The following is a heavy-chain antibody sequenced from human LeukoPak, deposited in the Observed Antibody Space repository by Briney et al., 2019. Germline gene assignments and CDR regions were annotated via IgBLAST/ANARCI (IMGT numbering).Heavy chain of an antibody. CDR3: AVAALGYRFDY. Sequence: SETLSLTCTVSGGSISSGGYYWSWLRQHPGTGLEWLGYIYYSGSTYYNPSLKSRVTISVDTSKNQFSLKLSSVTAADTAVYYCAVAALGYRFDYWGQGTLVTVSS. CDR2: IYYSGST. CDR1: GGSISSGGYY. V-gene: IGHV4-31*03. D-gene: IGHD2-15*01. J-gene: IGHJ4*02.